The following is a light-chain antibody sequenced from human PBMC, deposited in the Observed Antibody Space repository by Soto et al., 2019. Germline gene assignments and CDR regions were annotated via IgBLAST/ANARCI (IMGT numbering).Light chain of an antibody. V-gene: IGLV2-14*01. CDR1: SXDIGGYNY. CDR2: EVT. J-gene: IGLJ1*01. Sequence: QSVLTQPASVSGSPGQSITICCTGTSXDIGGYNYVSWYQQHPGKVPKLIIFEVTTRPSGVSNRFSGSKSGNTASLTISGLQADDEADYYCSSFTSTTTLYVFGTGTKVTVL. CDR3: SSFTSTTTLYV.